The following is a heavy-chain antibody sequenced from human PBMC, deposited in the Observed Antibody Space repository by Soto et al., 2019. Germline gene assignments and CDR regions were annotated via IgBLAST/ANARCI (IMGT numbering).Heavy chain of an antibody. CDR3: ARNFYSGTYYFDY. CDR1: GFTFSDHY. CDR2: IRNKANSYTT. D-gene: IGHD1-26*01. Sequence: EVQLVESGGGLVQPGRSLRLSCTASGFTFSDHYMDWVRQAPGKGLEWVGRIRNKANSYTTEYAASAKGRFTISRDDSENSLYLQMDSLKIEDTAVYYCARNFYSGTYYFDYWGQGTLVTVSS. V-gene: IGHV3-72*01. J-gene: IGHJ4*02.